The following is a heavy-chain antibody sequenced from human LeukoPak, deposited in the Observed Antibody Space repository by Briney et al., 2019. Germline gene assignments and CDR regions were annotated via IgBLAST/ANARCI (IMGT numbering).Heavy chain of an antibody. J-gene: IGHJ4*02. D-gene: IGHD3-3*01. Sequence: ASVKVSCKASGYTFINYGISWVRQAPGQGLEWMGWISAYNGNTNYAQKLQGRVTMTTDTSTSTAYMELRSLRSDDTAVYYCAREGSPDFWSGYRWYFDYWGQGTLVTVSS. CDR3: AREGSPDFWSGYRWYFDY. V-gene: IGHV1-18*01. CDR2: ISAYNGNT. CDR1: GYTFINYG.